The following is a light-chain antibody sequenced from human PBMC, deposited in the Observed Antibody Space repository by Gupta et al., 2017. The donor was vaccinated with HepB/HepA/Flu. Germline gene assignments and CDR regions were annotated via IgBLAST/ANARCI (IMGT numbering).Light chain of an antibody. V-gene: IGKV1-39*01. CDR3: QQNFSSPGT. CDR1: ESISGN. CDR2: ATS. Sequence: DIQLTQSPSSLSASVGDRVTVTCRASESISGNLNWYQQKPGRAPRLLIFATSYLQSGVPSRFSGSGSVTDYTLTITSLERDDFATYYCQQNFSSPGTFGGGTKVEIK. J-gene: IGKJ4*01.